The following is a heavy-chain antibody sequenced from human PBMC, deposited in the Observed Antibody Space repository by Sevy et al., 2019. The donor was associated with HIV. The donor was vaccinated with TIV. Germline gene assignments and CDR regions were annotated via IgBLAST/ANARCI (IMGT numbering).Heavy chain of an antibody. CDR3: AKGFSMVRGGSFDY. CDR2: ISWNSGSI. Sequence: LSLTCAASGFTFDDYAMHWVRQAPGKGLEWVSGISWNSGSIGYADSVKGRFTISRDNAKNSLYLQMNSLRAEDTALYYCAKGFSMVRGGSFDYWGQGTLVTVSS. J-gene: IGHJ4*02. CDR1: GFTFDDYA. D-gene: IGHD3-10*01. V-gene: IGHV3-9*01.